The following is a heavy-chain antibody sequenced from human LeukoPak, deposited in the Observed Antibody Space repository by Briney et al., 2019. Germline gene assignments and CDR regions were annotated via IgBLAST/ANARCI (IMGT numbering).Heavy chain of an antibody. V-gene: IGHV3-64D*06. J-gene: IGHJ4*02. Sequence: GGSLRLSCSASGFIFSNYGMYWVRQAPGMGREFVAAISSDGDKTFYADSVKGRFTISRDNSKNTLYLQTSSLRGEDTAVYYCVRVNDYGDRNLYYFGYWGQGTLVTVSS. CDR3: VRVNDYGDRNLYYFGY. D-gene: IGHD4-17*01. CDR2: ISSDGDKT. CDR1: GFIFSNYG.